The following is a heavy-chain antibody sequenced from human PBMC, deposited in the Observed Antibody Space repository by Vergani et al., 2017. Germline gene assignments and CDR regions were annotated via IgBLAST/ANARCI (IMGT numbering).Heavy chain of an antibody. CDR3: AKDSYXTMVRGVIGGWFDP. V-gene: IGHV3-23*01. CDR1: GFTFSSDA. CDR2: ISGSGGST. D-gene: IGHD3-10*01. Sequence: EVQLLESGGDLVQPGGSLRLSCAASGFTFSSDAMSWVRQAPGKGLEWVSAISGSGGSTYYADSVKGRFTISRDNSKNTLYLQMNSLSAEDTAVYYCAKDSYXTMVRGVIGGWFDPWGQGTLVTVSS. J-gene: IGHJ5*02.